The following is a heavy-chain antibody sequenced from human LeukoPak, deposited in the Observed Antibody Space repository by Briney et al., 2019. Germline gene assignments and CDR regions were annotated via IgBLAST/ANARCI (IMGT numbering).Heavy chain of an antibody. V-gene: IGHV3-21*01. Sequence: PGGSLRLSCAASGFTFSSYSMNWVRQAPGKGLEWVSSISSSSSYIYYADSVKGRFTISRDNAKNSPYLQMNSLRAEDTAVYYCARFPYYDYVWGSYRSDAFDIWGQGTMVTVSS. CDR1: GFTFSSYS. CDR2: ISSSSSYI. CDR3: ARFPYYDYVWGSYRSDAFDI. D-gene: IGHD3-16*02. J-gene: IGHJ3*02.